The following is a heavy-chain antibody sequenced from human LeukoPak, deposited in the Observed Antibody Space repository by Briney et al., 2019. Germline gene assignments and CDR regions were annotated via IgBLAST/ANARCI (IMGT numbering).Heavy chain of an antibody. D-gene: IGHD3-10*01. CDR3: ARGFLGDYFGSGSYYVFDY. Sequence: SETLSLTCTVSGGSISSSDCYWGWIRQPPGKGLEWIGSVYYSGNTYYNPSLKSQVAMSVDTSNNQFSLKLSSVTAADTAVYYCARGFLGDYFGSGSYYVFDYWGQGTLVTVSS. V-gene: IGHV4-39*02. CDR2: VYYSGNT. CDR1: GGSISSSDCY. J-gene: IGHJ4*02.